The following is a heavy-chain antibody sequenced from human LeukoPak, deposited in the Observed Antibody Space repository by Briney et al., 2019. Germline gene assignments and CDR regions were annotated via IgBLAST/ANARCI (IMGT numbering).Heavy chain of an antibody. D-gene: IGHD2-2*02. V-gene: IGHV4-39*01. CDR2: IYYSGST. CDR1: GGSISSSSYY. CDR3: ASIPYYYYGMDV. J-gene: IGHJ6*02. Sequence: PSETLSLTCTVSGGSISSSSYYWGWIRQPPGKGLEWIGSIYYSGSTYYNPSLKSRVTISVDTSENQFSLKLSSVTAADTAVYYCASIPYYYYGMDVWGQGTTVTVSS.